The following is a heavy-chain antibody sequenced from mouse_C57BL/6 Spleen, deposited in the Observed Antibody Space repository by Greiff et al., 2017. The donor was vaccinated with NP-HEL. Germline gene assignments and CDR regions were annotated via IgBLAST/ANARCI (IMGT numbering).Heavy chain of an antibody. V-gene: IGHV1-74*01. CDR3: AIENDYDWDAMDY. D-gene: IGHD2-4*01. CDR1: GYTFTSYW. Sequence: QVQLKQPGAELVKPGASVKVSCKASGYTFTSYWMHWVKQRPGQGLEWIGRIHPSDSDTNYNQKFKGKATLTVDKSSSTAYMQLSSLTSEDSAVYYCAIENDYDWDAMDYWGQGTSVTVSS. CDR2: IHPSDSDT. J-gene: IGHJ4*01.